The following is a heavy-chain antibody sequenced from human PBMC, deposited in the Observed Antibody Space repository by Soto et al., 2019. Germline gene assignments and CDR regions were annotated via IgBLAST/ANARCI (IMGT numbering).Heavy chain of an antibody. CDR3: AKDGRYSSNYYYYGMDV. CDR1: GFTFSSYA. Sequence: HPGGSLRLSCAASGFTFSSYAMSWVRQAPGKGLEWVSAISGSGGSTYYADSVKGRFTISRDNSKNTLYLQMNSLRAEDTAVYYCAKDGRYSSNYYYYGMDVWGQGTTVTVSS. V-gene: IGHV3-23*01. CDR2: ISGSGGST. D-gene: IGHD6-13*01. J-gene: IGHJ6*02.